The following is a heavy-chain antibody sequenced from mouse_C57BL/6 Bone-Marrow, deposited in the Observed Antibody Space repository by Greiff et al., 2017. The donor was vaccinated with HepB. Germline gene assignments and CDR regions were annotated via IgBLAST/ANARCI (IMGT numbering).Heavy chain of an antibody. J-gene: IGHJ4*01. D-gene: IGHD2-1*01. V-gene: IGHV2-2*01. CDR3: ASYGNQGAMDY. CDR1: GFSLTSYG. Sequence: VQLQQSGPGLVQPSQSLSITCTVSGFSLTSYGVHWVRQSPGKGLEWLGVIWSGGSTDYNAAFISRLSISKDNSKSQVFFKMNSLQADDTAIYYCASYGNQGAMDYWGQGTSVTVSS. CDR2: IWSGGST.